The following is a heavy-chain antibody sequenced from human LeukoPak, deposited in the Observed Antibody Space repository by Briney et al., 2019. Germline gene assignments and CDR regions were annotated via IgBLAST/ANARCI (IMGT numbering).Heavy chain of an antibody. Sequence: GGSLRLSCAASGFTFSTYPMTWVRQAPGKGLEWVANVNREGSDKNYVDSVKGRFTISRDNAKNSLYLQMNSLRVEDTAVYYCARDGVPGGRDVWGQGTTVTVS. D-gene: IGHD3-16*01. J-gene: IGHJ6*02. CDR3: ARDGVPGGRDV. CDR1: GFTFSTYP. CDR2: VNREGSDK. V-gene: IGHV3-7*01.